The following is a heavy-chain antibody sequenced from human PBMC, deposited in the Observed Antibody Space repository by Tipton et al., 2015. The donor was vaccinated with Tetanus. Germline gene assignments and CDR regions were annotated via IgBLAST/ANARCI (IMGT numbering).Heavy chain of an antibody. J-gene: IGHJ4*02. Sequence: GLVKPSETLSLTCGVYGVSFSGYHWTWIRQPPGKGLEWIGEINYSGSTHYNPSLKSPVTISVDTKNQFSLELTSVTAADTAVYYCVRGNWITDFWGQGTLVTVSS. D-gene: IGHD3-16*01. CDR1: GVSFSGYH. CDR2: INYSGST. CDR3: VRGNWITDF. V-gene: IGHV4-34*01.